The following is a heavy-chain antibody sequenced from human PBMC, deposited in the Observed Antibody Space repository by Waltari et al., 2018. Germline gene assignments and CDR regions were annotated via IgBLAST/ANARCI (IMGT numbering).Heavy chain of an antibody. V-gene: IGHV3-23*01. CDR2: LGSGGKA. CDR1: GFTFSSYA. Sequence: VQLLESGGDLVQPGGSLRLSCADSGFTFSSYAMTGVRQGPRKGLGWVSTLGSGGKAYYSDYVGDRFTVSRDSSIDTLYLQMSSLGADDTAVYYCAKARHPNIMGRTSDWGQGTLVAVSS. D-gene: IGHD1-26*01. J-gene: IGHJ4*02. CDR3: AKARHPNIMGRTSD.